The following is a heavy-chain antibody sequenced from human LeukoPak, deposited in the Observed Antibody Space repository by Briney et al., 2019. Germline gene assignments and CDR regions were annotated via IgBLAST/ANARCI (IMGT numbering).Heavy chain of an antibody. CDR2: TRNKANSYTT. Sequence: PGGSLRLSCAASGSTVSSNYMDWVRQAPGKGLEWVGRTRNKANSYTTEYAASVKGRFTISRDDSKNSLFLQMNSLKTEDTAVYYCAREGKRITLVRGVLTPRGYYYMDVWGIGTTVTVSS. J-gene: IGHJ6*03. CDR3: AREGKRITLVRGVLTPRGYYYMDV. D-gene: IGHD3-10*01. CDR1: GSTVSSNY. V-gene: IGHV3-72*01.